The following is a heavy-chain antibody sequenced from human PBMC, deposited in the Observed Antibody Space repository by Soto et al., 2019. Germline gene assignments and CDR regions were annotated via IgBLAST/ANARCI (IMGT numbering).Heavy chain of an antibody. V-gene: IGHV3-23*01. J-gene: IGHJ6*02. Sequence: EVQLLESGGGLVQPGGSLRLSCAASGFTFSSYAMTWVRQAPGKGLEWVSALSGSGVSTYYADSVKGRFTISRDNSKNTLYLHMNSLRAEDTAVYYCAKVGGSKDYYDTSGYYLYYYYAMDVWGQGTTVTVSS. CDR2: LSGSGVST. CDR3: AKVGGSKDYYDTSGYYLYYYYAMDV. CDR1: GFTFSSYA. D-gene: IGHD3-22*01.